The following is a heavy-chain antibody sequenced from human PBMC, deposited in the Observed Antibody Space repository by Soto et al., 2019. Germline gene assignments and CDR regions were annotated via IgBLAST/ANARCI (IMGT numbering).Heavy chain of an antibody. D-gene: IGHD3-16*01. CDR2: ISSSSSTI. J-gene: IGHJ5*01. CDR3: GGPFYGGYFFDS. V-gene: IGHV3-48*01. CDR1: GFTFSSYS. Sequence: EVQLVESGGGLVQPGGSLRLSCAASGFTFSSYSMNWVRQAPGKGLEWVSYISSSSSTIYYADSVKGRFTISRDNAKNSLLQQIIGRGAEAAVVYCGGGPFYGGYFFDSGGGGPLVAAS.